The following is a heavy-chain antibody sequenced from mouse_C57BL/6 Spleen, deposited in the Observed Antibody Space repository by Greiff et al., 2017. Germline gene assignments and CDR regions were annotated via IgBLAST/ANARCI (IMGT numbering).Heavy chain of an antibody. J-gene: IGHJ4*01. CDR3: ASGGITTVVAYYAMGY. CDR2: INPSNGGT. D-gene: IGHD1-1*01. V-gene: IGHV1-53*01. CDR1: GYTFTSYC. Sequence: VQLQQPGTELVKPGASVKLSCKASGYTFTSYCMHWVKQRPGQGLEWIGNINPSNGGTNYNAKIKSKATLTVDTSSSTAYMQLSSLTSEDSAVYYCASGGITTVVAYYAMGYWGQGTSVTVSS.